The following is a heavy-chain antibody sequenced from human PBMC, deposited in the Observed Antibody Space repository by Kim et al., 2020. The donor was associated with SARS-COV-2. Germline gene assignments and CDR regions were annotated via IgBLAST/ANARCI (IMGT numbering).Heavy chain of an antibody. V-gene: IGHV1-18*01. Sequence: ASVKVSCKASGYTFTSYGISWVRQAPGQGLEWMGWISAYNGNTNYAQKLQGRVTMTTDTSTSTAYMELRSLRSDDTAVYYCARCCYYDSSGCWTWFDPWGQGTLVTVSS. CDR2: ISAYNGNT. CDR3: ARCCYYDSSGCWTWFDP. J-gene: IGHJ5*02. CDR1: GYTFTSYG. D-gene: IGHD3-22*01.